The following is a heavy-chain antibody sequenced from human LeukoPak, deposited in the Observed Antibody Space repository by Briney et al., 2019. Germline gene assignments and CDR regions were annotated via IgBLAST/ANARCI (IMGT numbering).Heavy chain of an antibody. Sequence: SETLSLTCTVSAGSVSSYYWSWIRQPPGKGLEWIGYIYYSGSTKYNPSLKSRVTISIDTSKNQFSLKLRSVTAADTAVYYCARHPVTSLFDYWGQGTLVTVSS. CDR2: IYYSGST. D-gene: IGHD4-17*01. J-gene: IGHJ4*02. CDR1: AGSVSSYY. V-gene: IGHV4-59*02. CDR3: ARHPVTSLFDY.